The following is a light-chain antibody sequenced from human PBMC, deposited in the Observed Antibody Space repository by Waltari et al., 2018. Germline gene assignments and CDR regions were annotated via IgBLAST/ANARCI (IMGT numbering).Light chain of an antibody. Sequence: SSVVTQSPSVSVAPGATARITCGGDNIGSKSVHLYQQRPGQAPVLVISYDSDRPSGIPERFSGSNSGNTATLTISWVEAEDEADYYCLVWHSTIDHQGVFGGGTKLTVL. CDR2: YDS. CDR1: NIGSKS. V-gene: IGLV3-21*04. J-gene: IGLJ2*01. CDR3: LVWHSTIDHQGV.